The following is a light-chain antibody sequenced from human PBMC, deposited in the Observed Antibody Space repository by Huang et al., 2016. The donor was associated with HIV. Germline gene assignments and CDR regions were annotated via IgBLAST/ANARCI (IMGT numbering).Light chain of an antibody. V-gene: IGKV1-27*01. CDR3: QRYDSAPRA. J-gene: IGKJ1*01. CDR1: QDICNF. Sequence: DIQMTQSPSSLSASPGVRVTLSCRANQDICNFLAWYQHKPGGVPRLLIYGASTLQSGVPSRFSGRGSGTDFTPTITSFQPDDVATYYCQRYDSAPRAFGQGTKVEI. CDR2: GAS.